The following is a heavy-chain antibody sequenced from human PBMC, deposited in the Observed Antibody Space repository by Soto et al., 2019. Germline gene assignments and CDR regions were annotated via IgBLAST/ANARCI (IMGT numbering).Heavy chain of an antibody. Sequence: GGSLRLSCAASGFTFDDYAMHWVRQAPGKGLEWVSGISWNSGSIGYADSVKGRFTISRDNAKNSLYLQMNSLRAEDTALYYCAKLELLFDAFDIWGQGTMVTVSS. CDR3: AKLELLFDAFDI. V-gene: IGHV3-9*01. D-gene: IGHD2-15*01. J-gene: IGHJ3*02. CDR2: ISWNSGSI. CDR1: GFTFDDYA.